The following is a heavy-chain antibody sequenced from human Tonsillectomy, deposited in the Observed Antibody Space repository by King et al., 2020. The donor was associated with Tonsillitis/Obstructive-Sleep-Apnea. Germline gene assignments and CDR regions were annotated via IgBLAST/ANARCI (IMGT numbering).Heavy chain of an antibody. CDR2: IYESGST. V-gene: IGHV4-39*01. J-gene: IGHJ4*02. CDR1: GGSIGSSSCF. Sequence: QLQESGPGLVKPSETLSVTCTVSGGSIGSSSCFWGWIRQPPGQGLECIGSIYESGSTYYSPSLESRVTIFVDASKNQFSLKLTSVTAADTAVYYCARRRTYGSGSYYFDYWGQGTLVTVTS. CDR3: ARRRTYGSGSYYFDY. D-gene: IGHD3-10*01.